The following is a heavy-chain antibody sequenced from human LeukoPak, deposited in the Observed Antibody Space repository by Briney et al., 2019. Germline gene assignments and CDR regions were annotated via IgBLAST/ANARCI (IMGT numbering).Heavy chain of an antibody. CDR2: IYSSGAT. J-gene: IGHJ6*02. CDR1: GGSITSYY. V-gene: IGHV4-4*07. Sequence: SSETLSLTCTVSGGSITSYYWSWIRQPAGKGLEWIGRIYSSGATNYNPSLKSRVTVSVDTSKNQFSLKLSSVTAADTAVYYCARASAYYYGMDVWGQGTTVTVSS. CDR3: ARASAYYYGMDV.